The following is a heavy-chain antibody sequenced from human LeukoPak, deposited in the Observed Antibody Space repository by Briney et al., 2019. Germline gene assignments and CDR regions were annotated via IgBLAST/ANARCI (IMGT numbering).Heavy chain of an antibody. Sequence: GSSVKVSCKASGGTFSSYAISWVRQAPGQGLEWMGGIIPIFGTANYAQKFQGRVTITADESTSTAYMELSSLRSEDTAVYYCARDLKGYSSSWSQIFYAFDIWGQGTMVTVSS. CDR3: ARDLKGYSSSWSQIFYAFDI. V-gene: IGHV1-69*01. CDR2: IIPIFGTA. J-gene: IGHJ3*02. D-gene: IGHD6-13*01. CDR1: GGTFSSYA.